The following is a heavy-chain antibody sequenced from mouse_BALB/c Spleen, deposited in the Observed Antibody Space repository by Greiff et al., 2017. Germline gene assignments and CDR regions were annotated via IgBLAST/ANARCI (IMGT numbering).Heavy chain of an antibody. J-gene: IGHJ1*01. CDR3: ASSYYYGPTAWYFDV. D-gene: IGHD1-1*01. V-gene: IGHV5-6-2*01. CDR2: INSNGGST. CDR1: GFTFSSYY. Sequence: EVQLVESGGGLVKLGGSLKLSCAASGFTFSSYYMSWVRQTPEKRLELVAAINSNGGSTYYPDTVKGRFTISRDNAKNTLYLQMSSLKSEDTALYYCASSYYYGPTAWYFDVWGAGTTVTVSS.